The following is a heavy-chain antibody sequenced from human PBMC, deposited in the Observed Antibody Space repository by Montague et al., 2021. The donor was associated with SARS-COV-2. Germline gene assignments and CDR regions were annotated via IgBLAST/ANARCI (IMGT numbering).Heavy chain of an antibody. J-gene: IGHJ3*01. CDR2: IYYSGST. D-gene: IGHD3-10*01. CDR1: GGSISSSSYY. V-gene: IGHV4-39*01. Sequence: SETLSLTCTVSGGSISSSSYYWGWIRQPPGKGLEWIGSIYYSGSTYYNPSLKSRVTISVDTSKNQFSLKLSSVTAADTAVYYCARRERLLWFGELFFAFDFWGQGTMVTVSS. CDR3: ARRERLLWFGELFFAFDF.